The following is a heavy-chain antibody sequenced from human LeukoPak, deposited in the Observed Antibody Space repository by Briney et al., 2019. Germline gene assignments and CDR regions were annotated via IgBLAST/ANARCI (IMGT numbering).Heavy chain of an antibody. J-gene: IGHJ4*02. CDR1: GGSISSHY. CDR3: ARSRSSSSPFDY. CDR2: IYYSGST. Sequence: PSETLSLTCTVSGGSISSHYWSWIRQPPGKGLEWIGYIYYSGSTNYNPSLKSRVAISVDTSKNQFSLKLSSVTAADTAVYYCARSRSSSSPFDYWGQGTLVTVS. V-gene: IGHV4-59*11. D-gene: IGHD6-6*01.